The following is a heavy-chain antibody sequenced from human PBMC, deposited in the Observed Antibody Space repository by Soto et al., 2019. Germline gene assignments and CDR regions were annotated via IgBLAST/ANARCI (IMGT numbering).Heavy chain of an antibody. Sequence: QVQLVESGGGVVQPGRSLRLSCAASGFTFSSYGMHWVRQAPGKGLEWVAVIWYDGTNKYYVDSVKGRVTISRDNSRNTLYLQMNSLRVEDTAVYYCARDRGYDSSGYFFMWGQGTLVTVSS. CDR1: GFTFSSYG. CDR2: IWYDGTNK. V-gene: IGHV3-33*01. CDR3: ARDRGYDSSGYFFM. D-gene: IGHD3-22*01. J-gene: IGHJ4*02.